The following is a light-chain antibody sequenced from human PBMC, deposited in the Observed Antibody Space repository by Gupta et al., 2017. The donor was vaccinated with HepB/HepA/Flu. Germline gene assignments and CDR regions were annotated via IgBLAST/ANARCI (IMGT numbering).Light chain of an antibody. CDR2: QDS. CDR3: QAWDRSTGV. Sequence: YELTPPLSVSVSPGQTASIPCSGDKLGDKFACWYQQKPGQSPVLVIYQDSKRPSGIPERFSGSNSGNTATLTISGTQAMDEADYYCQAWDRSTGVFGAGTKLTVL. CDR1: KLGDKF. V-gene: IGLV3-1*01. J-gene: IGLJ2*01.